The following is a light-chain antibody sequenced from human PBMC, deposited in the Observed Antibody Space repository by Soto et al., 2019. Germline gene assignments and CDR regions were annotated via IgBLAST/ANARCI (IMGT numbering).Light chain of an antibody. CDR1: QSISSY. Sequence: DIQMTQSPSSLSASVGDRVTVTCRASQSISSYLNWYQQKPGKAPKLLIYGASSLHSGVPSRFGGSGSGTDFTLTISSLQPEDFETYFCQQTYSTPRAFGQGTKLEIK. V-gene: IGKV1-39*01. J-gene: IGKJ2*01. CDR3: QQTYSTPRA. CDR2: GAS.